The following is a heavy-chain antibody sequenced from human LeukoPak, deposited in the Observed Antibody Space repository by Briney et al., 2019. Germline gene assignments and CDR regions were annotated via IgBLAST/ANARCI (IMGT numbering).Heavy chain of an antibody. Sequence: PGGSLRLSCAASGFTFSSYWMSWVRQAPGKGLEWVSSISSSSSYIYYAGSVQGRFTISRDNAKNSLYLQMNSLRAEDTAVYYCARTEGGYDSSPLSYWGQGSLVTVSS. V-gene: IGHV3-21*01. J-gene: IGHJ4*02. CDR1: GFTFSSYW. CDR3: ARTEGGYDSSPLSY. D-gene: IGHD5-12*01. CDR2: ISSSSSYI.